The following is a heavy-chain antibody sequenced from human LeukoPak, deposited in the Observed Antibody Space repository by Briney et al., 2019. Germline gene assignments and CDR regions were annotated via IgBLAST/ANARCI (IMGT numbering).Heavy chain of an antibody. CDR3: AIILRQQLVQSDY. CDR1: GGTFSSYA. D-gene: IGHD6-13*01. V-gene: IGHV1-69*05. CDR2: IIPIFGTA. J-gene: IGHJ4*02. Sequence: SVKVSCKASGGTFSSYAISWVRQAPGQGLEWMGRIIPIFGTANCAQKFQGRVTITTDESTSTAYMELSSLRSEDTAVYYCAIILRQQLVQSDYWGQGTLVTVSS.